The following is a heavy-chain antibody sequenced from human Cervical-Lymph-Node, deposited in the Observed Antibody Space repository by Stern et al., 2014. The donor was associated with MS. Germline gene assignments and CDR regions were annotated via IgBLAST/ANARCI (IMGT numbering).Heavy chain of an antibody. CDR2: VIPIFGTV. CDR1: GYRFSSYA. J-gene: IGHJ6*02. CDR3: ARVHDTYGFGMDV. V-gene: IGHV1-69*01. Sequence: QMQLVQSGAEVKKPGSSVKVSCKASGYRFSSYAISWVRQAPGQGLEWMGGVIPIFGTVNYAQNFQGRVTITADESTRTAYMELSSLRSEDTAVYYCARVHDTYGFGMDVWGQGTAVTVSS. D-gene: IGHD5-18*01.